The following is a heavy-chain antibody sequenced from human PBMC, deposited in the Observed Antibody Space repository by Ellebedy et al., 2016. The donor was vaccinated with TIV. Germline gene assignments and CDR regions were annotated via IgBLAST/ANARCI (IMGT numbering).Heavy chain of an antibody. CDR2: ISTNNGNT. D-gene: IGHD2-15*01. J-gene: IGHJ4*02. Sequence: AASVKVSCKASGYTFTSYGISWVRQAPGQGLEWMGWISTNNGNTHFAQNLQGRLTMTTGTSTSTAYMELTRLRSHDSAMYYCAVAPDIGDSFNHWGQGTLVTVSS. V-gene: IGHV1-18*04. CDR1: GYTFTSYG. CDR3: AVAPDIGDSFNH.